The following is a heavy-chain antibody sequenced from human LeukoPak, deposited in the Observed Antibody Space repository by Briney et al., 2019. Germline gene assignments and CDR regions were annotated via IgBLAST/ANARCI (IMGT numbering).Heavy chain of an antibody. V-gene: IGHV3-43D*04. Sequence: GGSLRLSCAASGFTFDDYAMRWVRQAPGKGLEWVSLISWDGGSTYYADSVKGRFTISRDNSKNSLYLQMNSLRAEDTALYYCARGFAYYDSSGLNWGQGTLVTVSS. CDR3: ARGFAYYDSSGLN. CDR2: ISWDGGST. D-gene: IGHD3-22*01. J-gene: IGHJ4*02. CDR1: GFTFDDYA.